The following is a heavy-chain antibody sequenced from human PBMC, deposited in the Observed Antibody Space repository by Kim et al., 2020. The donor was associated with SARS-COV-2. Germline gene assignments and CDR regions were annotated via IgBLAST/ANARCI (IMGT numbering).Heavy chain of an antibody. J-gene: IGHJ4*02. CDR2: IRSKAYGGTT. V-gene: IGHV3-49*04. Sequence: GGSLRLSCTASGFTFGDYAMSWVRQAPGKGLEWVGFIRSKAYGGTTEYAASVKGRFTISRDDSKSIAYLQMNSLKTEDTAVYYCTRAGRDYYDSSGYLISVYFDYWGQGTLVTVSS. D-gene: IGHD3-22*01. CDR1: GFTFGDYA. CDR3: TRAGRDYYDSSGYLISVYFDY.